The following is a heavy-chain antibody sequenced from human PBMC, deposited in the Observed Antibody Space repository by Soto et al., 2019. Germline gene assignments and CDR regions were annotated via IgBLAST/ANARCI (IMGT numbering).Heavy chain of an antibody. V-gene: IGHV3-15*01. D-gene: IGHD3-22*01. Sequence: GGSLRLSCAASGFTFRSGWMSWVRQGQGKGLEWHGRGKSKDDGGATDYAAPVKGRFSSIRASSNNTLQQPLNVPDAEATAVYYCTTNPTFLRITMTAVFNPDAMDVWGQGTTVTVSS. J-gene: IGHJ6*02. CDR2: GKSKDDGGAT. CDR3: TTNPTFLRITMTAVFNPDAMDV. CDR1: GFTFRSGW.